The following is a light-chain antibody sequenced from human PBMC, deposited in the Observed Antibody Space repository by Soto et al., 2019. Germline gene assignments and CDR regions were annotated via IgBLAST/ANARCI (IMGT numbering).Light chain of an antibody. CDR3: QQYNDWPRT. Sequence: EIVLTQSPCTLSLSPGERATLSCTVSQSVSSSYLAWYQQKPGQAPRLLIYGASTRATGIPARFSGSGSGTEFTLTISSLQSEDFAVYYCQQYNDWPRTFGQGTKVDIK. V-gene: IGKV3-15*01. CDR2: GAS. CDR1: QSVSSSY. J-gene: IGKJ1*01.